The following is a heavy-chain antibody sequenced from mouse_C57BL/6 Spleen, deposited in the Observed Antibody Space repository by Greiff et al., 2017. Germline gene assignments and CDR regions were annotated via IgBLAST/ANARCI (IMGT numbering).Heavy chain of an antibody. CDR1: GYAFSSSW. J-gene: IGHJ4*01. V-gene: IGHV1-82*01. CDR2: IYPGDGDT. Sequence: VQLQQSGPELVKPGASVKISCKASGYAFSSSWMNWVKQRPGKGLEWIGRIYPGDGDTNYNGKFKGKATLTADKSSSTAYMQLSSLTSEDSAVYFCARCLTTVVSYYAMDYWGQGTSVTVSS. CDR3: ARCLTTVVSYYAMDY. D-gene: IGHD1-1*01.